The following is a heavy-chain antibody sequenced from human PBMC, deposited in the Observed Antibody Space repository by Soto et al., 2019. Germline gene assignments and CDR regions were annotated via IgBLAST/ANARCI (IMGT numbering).Heavy chain of an antibody. CDR2: LSWDGGST. J-gene: IGHJ4*02. CDR3: AKHMGGYRPRWELDPSVRGLAVDY. Sequence: PGGSLRLSCAPSGYTFDDYAMHWVPQAPGKGLEWVSLLSWDGGSTYYADSVKGRFTISRDNSKNSLYLQMNSLRSEHSALYYCAKHMGGYRPRWELDPSVRGLAVDYWGQGTLVTVSS. V-gene: IGHV3-43*01. D-gene: IGHD1-26*01. CDR1: GYTFDDYA.